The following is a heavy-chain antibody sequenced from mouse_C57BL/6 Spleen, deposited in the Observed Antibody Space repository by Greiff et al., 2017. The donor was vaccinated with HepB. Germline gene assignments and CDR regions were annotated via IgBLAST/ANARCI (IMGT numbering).Heavy chain of an antibody. D-gene: IGHD1-1*01. CDR3: TRRSTVVAFDY. V-gene: IGHV1-5*01. CDR2: IYPGNSDT. J-gene: IGHJ2*01. Sequence: VQLQQSGTVLARPGASVKMSCKTSGYTFTSYWMHWVNQRPGQGLEWIGAIYPGNSDTSYNQKFKGKAKLTAVTSASTAYMELSSLTNEDSAVYYCTRRSTVVAFDYWGQGTTLTVSS. CDR1: GYTFTSYW.